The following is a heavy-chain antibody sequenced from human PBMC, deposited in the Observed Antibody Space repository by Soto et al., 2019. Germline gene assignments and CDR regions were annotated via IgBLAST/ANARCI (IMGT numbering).Heavy chain of an antibody. CDR3: ARGGLRFLEGHGMDV. CDR1: GGTFSSYA. CDR2: IIPIFGTA. J-gene: IGHJ6*02. Sequence: SVKVSCKASGGTFSSYAISWVRQAPRQGLEWMGGIIPIFGTANYAQKFQGRVTITADESTSTAYMELSSLRSEDTAVYYCARGGLRFLEGHGMDVWGQGTTVTVSS. D-gene: IGHD3-3*01. V-gene: IGHV1-69*13.